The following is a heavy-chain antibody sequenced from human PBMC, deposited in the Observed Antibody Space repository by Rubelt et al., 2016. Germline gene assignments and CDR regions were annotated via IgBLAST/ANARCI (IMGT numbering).Heavy chain of an antibody. Sequence: QVQLVQSGAEVKKPGASVKVSCKASGYTFTSYYMHWVRQAPGQGLEWMGIINPSGGSTSYAQRFQGRVTMTRATSAGTVYMELSSLRSEDTAVYYGARTKTVEMATIPLAYWGQGTLVTVSS. V-gene: IGHV1-46*01. CDR3: ARTKTVEMATIPLAY. CDR2: INPSGGST. CDR1: GYTFTSYY. J-gene: IGHJ4*02. D-gene: IGHD5-24*01.